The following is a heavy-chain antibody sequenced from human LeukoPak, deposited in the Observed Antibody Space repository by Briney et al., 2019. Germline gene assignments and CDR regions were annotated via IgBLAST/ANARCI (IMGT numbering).Heavy chain of an antibody. CDR3: AREDGSGSYFHFDY. V-gene: IGHV4-31*03. D-gene: IGHD3-10*01. J-gene: IGHJ4*02. CDR2: IYYSGST. CDR1: GGSISSGGYY. Sequence: PSETLSLTCTVSGGSISSGGYYWSWIRQHPGMGLEWIGYIYYSGSTYYNPSLKSRVTISVDTSKNQFSLKLSSVTAADTAVYYCAREDGSGSYFHFDYWGQGTLVTVSS.